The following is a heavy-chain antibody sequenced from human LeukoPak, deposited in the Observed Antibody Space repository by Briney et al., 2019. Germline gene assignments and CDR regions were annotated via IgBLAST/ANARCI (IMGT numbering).Heavy chain of an antibody. D-gene: IGHD3-9*01. CDR3: TTWKYYDILPGLNWFDP. CDR1: GFTFSNAW. CDR2: SKTDGGTT. Sequence: GGSLRLSCAASGFTFSNAWMKSKTDGGTTDYAAPVKGRFTISRDDSKNTLYLQMNSLKTEDTAVYYCTTWKYYDILPGLNWFDPWGQGTLVTVSS. V-gene: IGHV3-15*01. J-gene: IGHJ5*02.